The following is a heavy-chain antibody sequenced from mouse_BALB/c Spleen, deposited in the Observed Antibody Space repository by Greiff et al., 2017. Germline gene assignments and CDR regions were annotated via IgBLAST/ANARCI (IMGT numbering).Heavy chain of an antibody. V-gene: IGHV5-17*02. Sequence: EVKLVESGGGLVQPGGSRKLSCAASGFTFSSFGMHWVRQAPEKGLEWVAYISSGSSTIYYADTVKGRFTISRDNPKNTLFLQMTSLRSEDTAMYYCARQYGNYVGSDYWGQGTTLTVSS. CDR2: ISSGSSTI. D-gene: IGHD2-10*02. J-gene: IGHJ2*01. CDR3: ARQYGNYVGSDY. CDR1: GFTFSSFG.